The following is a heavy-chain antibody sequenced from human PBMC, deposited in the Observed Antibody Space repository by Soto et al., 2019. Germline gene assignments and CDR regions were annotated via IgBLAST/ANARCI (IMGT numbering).Heavy chain of an antibody. J-gene: IGHJ4*02. D-gene: IGHD6-13*01. CDR3: ARRGGRYSSSWYYFDY. Sequence: PSETLSLTCTVSGGSISSSSYYWGWIRQPTGKGLEWIGSIYYSGSTYYNPSLKSRVTISVDTSKNQFSLKLSSVTAADTAVYYCARRGGRYSSSWYYFDYWGRGTLVTVSS. CDR1: GGSISSSSYY. V-gene: IGHV4-39*01. CDR2: IYYSGST.